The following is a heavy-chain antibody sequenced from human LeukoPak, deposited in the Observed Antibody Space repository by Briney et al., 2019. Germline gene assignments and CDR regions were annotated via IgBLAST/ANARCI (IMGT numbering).Heavy chain of an antibody. CDR1: GGTFSSYA. Sequence: GASVKDSCKASGGTFSSYAISWVRQAPGRGLEWLGGIIPIFGTANYVQRFQGRVTITADESTSTAYMELSSLRSEDTAVYYCARVYFEAELRFMELLPLYWAKETLFTVSS. CDR2: IIPIFGTA. CDR3: ARVYFEAELRFMELLPLY. D-gene: IGHD3-3*01. J-gene: IGHJ4*02. V-gene: IGHV1-69*01.